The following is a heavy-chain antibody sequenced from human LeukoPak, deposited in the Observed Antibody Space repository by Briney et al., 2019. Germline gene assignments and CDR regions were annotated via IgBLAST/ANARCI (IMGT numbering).Heavy chain of an antibody. J-gene: IGHJ4*02. V-gene: IGHV4-34*01. Sequence: PSETLSLTCAVYGGSFSGYYWSWIRQPPGKGLEWIGEINHSGSTNYNPSLKSRVTISVDTSKNQFSLKLNSVTAADTAVYYCARSFLGGWYYFDYWGQGTLVTVSS. CDR3: ARSFLGGWYYFDY. CDR2: INHSGST. CDR1: GGSFSGYY. D-gene: IGHD6-19*01.